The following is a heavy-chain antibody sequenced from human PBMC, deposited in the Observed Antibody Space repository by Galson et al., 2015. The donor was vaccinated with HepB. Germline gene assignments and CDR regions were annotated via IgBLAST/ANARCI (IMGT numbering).Heavy chain of an antibody. CDR1: GFTFSSYA. V-gene: IGHV3-30-3*01. Sequence: SLRLSCAASGFTFSSYAMHWVRQAPGKGLEWVAVISYDGSNKYYADSVKGRFTISRDNSKNTLYLQMNSLRAGDTAVYYCARDRGTFDYYYYYGMDVWGQGTTVTVSS. J-gene: IGHJ6*02. CDR2: ISYDGSNK. D-gene: IGHD3-16*01. CDR3: ARDRGTFDYYYYYGMDV.